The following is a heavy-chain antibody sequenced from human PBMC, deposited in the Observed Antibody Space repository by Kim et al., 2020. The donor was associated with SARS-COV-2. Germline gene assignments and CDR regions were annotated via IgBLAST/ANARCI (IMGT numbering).Heavy chain of an antibody. Sequence: GGSLRLSCAAPGFTFKFYAMGWVRQTPQKGLEWVSLIDGGGGTYYRDSVKGRFTISRDNSRNTLYLQMNSLRTEDTAVYYCARGGGSGWGKDYFDNWGQGTLVTVSS. CDR3: ARGGGSGWGKDYFDN. D-gene: IGHD6-19*01. CDR2: IDGGGGT. CDR1: GFTFKFYA. V-gene: IGHV3-23*01. J-gene: IGHJ4*02.